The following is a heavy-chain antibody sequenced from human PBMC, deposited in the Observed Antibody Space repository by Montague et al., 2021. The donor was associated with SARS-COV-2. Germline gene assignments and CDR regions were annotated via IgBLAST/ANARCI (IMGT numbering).Heavy chain of an antibody. Sequence: SETLSLTCAVYGESVSGFYWGWIRQPPGEGLEWLGEINHSGSPNYNPSLKSRVTMSLDTSKNQFSLKLSSVTAADTAVYFCARGFRTGEMPTISFDYWGQGTLVTVSS. CDR1: GESVSGFY. J-gene: IGHJ4*02. CDR3: ARGFRTGEMPTISFDY. CDR2: INHSGSP. D-gene: IGHD5-24*01. V-gene: IGHV4-34*01.